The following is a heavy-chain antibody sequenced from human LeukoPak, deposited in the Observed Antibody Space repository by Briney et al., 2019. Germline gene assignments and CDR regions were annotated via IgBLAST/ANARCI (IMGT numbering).Heavy chain of an antibody. J-gene: IGHJ4*02. Sequence: GSLRLSCAASGFTFSSYAMSWVRQAPGKGLEWVSAISGSGGSTYYADSVKGRFTISRDNSKNTLYLQMNSLRAEDTAVYYCAKPWGMVRGVIMGEDYWGQGTLVTVSS. CDR2: ISGSGGST. CDR3: AKPWGMVRGVIMGEDY. D-gene: IGHD3-10*01. V-gene: IGHV3-23*01. CDR1: GFTFSSYA.